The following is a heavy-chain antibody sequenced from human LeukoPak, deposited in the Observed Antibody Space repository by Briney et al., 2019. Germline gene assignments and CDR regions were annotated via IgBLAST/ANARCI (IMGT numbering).Heavy chain of an antibody. CDR2: IIPIFGTA. Sequence: ASVKVSCKASGGTFSSYAISWVRQAPGQGLEWMGGIIPIFGTANYAQKFQGRVTITTDGSTSTAYMELSSLRSEDTAVYYCARVEYAPYGSGSYYLDYWGQGTLVTVSS. J-gene: IGHJ4*02. CDR1: GGTFSSYA. CDR3: ARVEYAPYGSGSYYLDY. V-gene: IGHV1-69*05. D-gene: IGHD3-10*01.